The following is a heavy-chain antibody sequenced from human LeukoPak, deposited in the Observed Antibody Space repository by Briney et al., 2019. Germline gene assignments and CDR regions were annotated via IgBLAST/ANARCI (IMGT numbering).Heavy chain of an antibody. CDR2: IWYDGSNK. D-gene: IGHD3-22*01. Sequence: GGSLRLSCAASGFTFSSYGLHWVRQAPGKGLEWVAVIWYDGSNKYSAASGQGRFTICSVNSNNTLYLQEHSLRAEDTAVYYWARDSYYYDCSGYFGCWGQGTLVTVSS. V-gene: IGHV3-33*08. CDR1: GFTFSSYG. J-gene: IGHJ4*02. CDR3: ARDSYYYDCSGYFGC.